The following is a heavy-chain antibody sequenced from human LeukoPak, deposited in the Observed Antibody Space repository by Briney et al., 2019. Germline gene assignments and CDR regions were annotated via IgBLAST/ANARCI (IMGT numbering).Heavy chain of an antibody. CDR2: ISGNGVNT. J-gene: IGHJ6*02. V-gene: IGHV3-23*01. Sequence: PGGSLRLSCAASGFTFSSYGMNWVRQAPGKGLEWVSSISGNGVNTYYADSVKGRFTISRDNSKNTLSLQMNSLRAEDTAVYVCAKVNWNDVAYYYYGMDVWGQGTTVTVSS. D-gene: IGHD1-1*01. CDR1: GFTFSSYG. CDR3: AKVNWNDVAYYYYGMDV.